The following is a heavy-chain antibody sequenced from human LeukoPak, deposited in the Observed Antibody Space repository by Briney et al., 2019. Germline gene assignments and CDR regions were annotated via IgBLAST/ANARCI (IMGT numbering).Heavy chain of an antibody. CDR3: ARDQGYYGFNWFDP. D-gene: IGHD3-10*01. CDR1: GFTFSSYG. J-gene: IGHJ5*02. Sequence: GGSLRPSCAASGFTFSSYGMHWVRQAPGKGLEWVAVIWYDGSNKYYADSVKGRFTISRDNSKNTLYLQMNSLRAEDTAVYYCARDQGYYGFNWFDPWGQGTLVTVSS. V-gene: IGHV3-33*01. CDR2: IWYDGSNK.